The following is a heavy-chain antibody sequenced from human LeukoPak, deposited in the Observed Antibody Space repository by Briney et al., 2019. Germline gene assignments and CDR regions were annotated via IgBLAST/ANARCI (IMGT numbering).Heavy chain of an antibody. Sequence: SETLSLTCAVYGGSFSGYYWSWIRQPPGKGLEWIGETNHSGSTNYNPSLKSRVTISVDTSKNQFSLRLSSVTAADTAVYYCSIVATISGWDYFDYWGQGTLVTVSS. D-gene: IGHD5-12*01. CDR3: SIVATISGWDYFDY. CDR2: TNHSGST. CDR1: GGSFSGYY. V-gene: IGHV4-34*01. J-gene: IGHJ4*02.